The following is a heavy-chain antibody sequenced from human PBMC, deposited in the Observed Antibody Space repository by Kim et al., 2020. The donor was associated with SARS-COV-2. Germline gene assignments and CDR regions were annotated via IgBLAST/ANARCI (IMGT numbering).Heavy chain of an antibody. J-gene: IGHJ6*03. CDR1: GFTFSSYS. D-gene: IGHD2-2*01. Sequence: GGSLRLSCAASGFTFSSYSMNWVRQAPGKGLEWVSSISSSSSYIYYADSVKGRFTISRDNAKNSLYLQMNSLRAEDTAVYYCARAPAPDCSSTSCSYYYYYYYMDVWGKGTTVTVSS. V-gene: IGHV3-21*01. CDR3: ARAPAPDCSSTSCSYYYYYYYMDV. CDR2: ISSSSSYI.